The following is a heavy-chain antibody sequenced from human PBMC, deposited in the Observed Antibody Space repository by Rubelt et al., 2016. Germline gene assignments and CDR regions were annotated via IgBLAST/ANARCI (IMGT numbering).Heavy chain of an antibody. CDR3: AGLVGGCRSASCFPAFDQ. Sequence: EVQLVQSGAEVKKPGESLKISCQGSRNTFSNYWIGWVRQMPGTGLEWMGLIYPVDSDTRYSPYCQGHVTISADKSSNTAYLQWSSLQASDSAMYYCAGLVGGCRSASCFPAFDQWGNGTLVTVSS. CDR1: RNTFSNYW. CDR2: IYPVDSDT. J-gene: IGHJ4*01. V-gene: IGHV5-51*01. D-gene: IGHD2-2*01.